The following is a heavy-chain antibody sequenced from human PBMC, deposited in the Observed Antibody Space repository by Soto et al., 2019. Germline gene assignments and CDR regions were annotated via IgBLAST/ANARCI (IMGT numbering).Heavy chain of an antibody. CDR1: GFTFDDYA. D-gene: IGHD2-15*01. Sequence: EVQLVESGGRLVQPGKSLRLSCAASGFTFDDYAMHWVRQVPGKGLEWVSGISANGGSIRYGDSVKGRFTISRDNAKQYLFLQMNSLSAEDTALYYCAKSGEPGVVAATSFDYWGQGTLVTVSS. J-gene: IGHJ4*02. V-gene: IGHV3-9*01. CDR2: ISANGGSI. CDR3: AKSGEPGVVAATSFDY.